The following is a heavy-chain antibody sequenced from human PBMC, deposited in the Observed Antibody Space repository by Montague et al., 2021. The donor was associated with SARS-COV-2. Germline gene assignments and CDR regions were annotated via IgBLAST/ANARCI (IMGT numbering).Heavy chain of an antibody. D-gene: IGHD6-6*01. CDR2: IFYTGSA. V-gene: IGHV4-39*07. CDR3: TRYGEQLVREGLQKSGLDV. Sequence: SETLSLTCTVSGGSISSSRYYWVWIRQSPEKGLEWIGSIFYTGSAFYNPSLRSRVAISVDRSNNQFSLTLTSVTAADTAVYYCTRYGEQLVREGLQKSGLDVWGQGTTVIVSS. CDR1: GGSISSSRYY. J-gene: IGHJ6*02.